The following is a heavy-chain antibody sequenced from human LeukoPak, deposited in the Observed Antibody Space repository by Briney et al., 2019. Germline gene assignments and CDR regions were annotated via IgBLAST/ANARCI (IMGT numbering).Heavy chain of an antibody. CDR1: GFTFSRYW. Sequence: GGSLRLSCAASGFTFSRYWMSWVRQAPGKGLEWVANIRDDGSDKYYVDSVKGRFTISRDNAKNPLYLQMNSLRAEDTAVYYCARGQDWNHDYWGQGTLVTVSA. CDR2: IRDDGSDK. J-gene: IGHJ4*02. V-gene: IGHV3-7*01. D-gene: IGHD1-1*01. CDR3: ARGQDWNHDY.